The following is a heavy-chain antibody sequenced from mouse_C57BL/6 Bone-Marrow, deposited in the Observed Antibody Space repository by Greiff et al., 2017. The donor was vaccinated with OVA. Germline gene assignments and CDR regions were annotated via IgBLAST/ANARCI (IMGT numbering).Heavy chain of an antibody. CDR1: GFTFSSYG. CDR2: ISSGGSYT. D-gene: IGHD4-1*01. V-gene: IGHV5-6*01. CDR3: ARQPNWDIVAY. Sequence: EVMLVESGGDLVKPGGSLKLSCAASGFTFSSYGMSWVRQTPDQRLEWVATISSGGSYTYYPDSVKGRFTISRDNAKNTLYLQRSSLKAEDTAMYYCARQPNWDIVAYRGQGTLVTVSA. J-gene: IGHJ3*01.